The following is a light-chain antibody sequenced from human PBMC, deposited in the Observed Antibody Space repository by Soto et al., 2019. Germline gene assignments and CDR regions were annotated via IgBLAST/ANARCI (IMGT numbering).Light chain of an antibody. CDR1: QSVLYSSNNKNY. Sequence: DIVLTQSPDSLAVSLGERATINCKSSQSVLYSSNNKNYLTWYQQKPGQPPKLLIYWASTRESGVPDRFSGSGYGTDFTLTISSLQAEDVAVYYCQQCYGPPYTFGQGTKLEIK. CDR3: QQCYGPPYT. J-gene: IGKJ2*01. CDR2: WAS. V-gene: IGKV4-1*01.